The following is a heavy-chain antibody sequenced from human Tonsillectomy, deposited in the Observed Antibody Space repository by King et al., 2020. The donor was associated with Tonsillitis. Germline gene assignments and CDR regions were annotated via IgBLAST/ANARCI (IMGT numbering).Heavy chain of an antibody. CDR3: ARDQPYSSGSGMDV. D-gene: IGHD6-19*01. CDR2: IKQDGSEK. J-gene: IGHJ6*02. CDR1: GFTFSSYW. Sequence: QLVQPGGGLVQPGGSLRLSCAASGFTFSSYWMSWVRQAPGKGLEWVANIKQDGSEKYYVDSVKGRFTISRDNAKNSLYLQMNSLRAEDTAVYYCARDQPYSSGSGMDVWGQGTTVTVS. V-gene: IGHV3-7*01.